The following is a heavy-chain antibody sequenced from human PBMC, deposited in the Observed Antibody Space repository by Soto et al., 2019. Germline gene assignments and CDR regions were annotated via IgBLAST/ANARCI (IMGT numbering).Heavy chain of an antibody. CDR1: SFAVSAHD. J-gene: IGHJ3*02. V-gene: IGHV3-74*03. D-gene: IGHD2-2*01. CDR3: AREAGYCSRTSCYRRAFDT. Sequence: EVQLVESGGDLVQPGGALSLPCGVCSFAVSAHDVRWVPQFPGGGGEWLSRFYTDGGSSAYADSVKGRFTISRDNAKNTLYLQMNGLRAEDTAVYYCAREAGYCSRTSCYRRAFDTWGQGTTVTVSS. CDR2: FYTDGGSS.